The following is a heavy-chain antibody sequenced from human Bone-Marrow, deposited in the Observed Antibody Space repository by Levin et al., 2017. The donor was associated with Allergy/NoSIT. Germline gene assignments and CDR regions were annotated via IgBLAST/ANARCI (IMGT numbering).Heavy chain of an antibody. V-gene: IGHV4-59*01. CDR3: GSDFHGSGWHFDY. CDR1: GRSIGNYH. J-gene: IGHJ4*02. Sequence: GSLRLSCTVSGRSIGNYHWSWIRQSPGRGLEWIGYIYDGGSTDYNPSLKSRVTISVDTSKDQFSLKLSSVTAADTAVYYCGSDFHGSGWHFDYWGQGALVTVSS. CDR2: IYDGGST. D-gene: IGHD3-10*01.